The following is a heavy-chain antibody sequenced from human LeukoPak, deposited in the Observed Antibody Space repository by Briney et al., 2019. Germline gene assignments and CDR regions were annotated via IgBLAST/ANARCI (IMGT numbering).Heavy chain of an antibody. CDR2: ISYDGSNK. D-gene: IGHD4-17*01. CDR1: GFTFSSYA. Sequence: PGGSLRLSCAASGFTFSSYAMHWVRQAPGKGLEWVAVISYDGSNKYYADSVKGRFTISRDNSKNTLYLQMNSLRAEDTAVYYCARDVDYGDSEYFQHWGQGTLVTVSP. J-gene: IGHJ1*01. V-gene: IGHV3-30-3*01. CDR3: ARDVDYGDSEYFQH.